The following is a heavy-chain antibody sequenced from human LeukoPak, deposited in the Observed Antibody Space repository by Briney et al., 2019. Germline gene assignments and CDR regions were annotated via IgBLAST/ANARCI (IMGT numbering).Heavy chain of an antibody. CDR2: IYYSGST. J-gene: IGHJ4*02. D-gene: IGHD3-9*01. V-gene: IGHV4-31*03. CDR3: ARDSYDILTGYLYYFDY. CDR1: GGSISSGGYY. Sequence: SETLSLTCTVSGGSISSGGYYWSWIRHHPGKGLESIGYIYYSGSTYYNPSLKSRVTISVDTSKNQFSLKLSSVTAADTAVYYCARDSYDILTGYLYYFDYWGQGTLVTVSS.